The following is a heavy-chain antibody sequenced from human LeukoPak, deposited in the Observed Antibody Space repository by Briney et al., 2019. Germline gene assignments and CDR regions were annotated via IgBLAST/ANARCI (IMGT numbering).Heavy chain of an antibody. V-gene: IGHV3-23*01. Sequence: GGSLRLSCAASGFTFSNYGMSWVRQAPGKGLEWISGISGTGGSTYYADSVKGRFTISRDNSKNTLYLQMNSLRAEDTAVYYCARNDNIVVVPAAINYWGQGTLVTVPS. CDR1: GFTFSNYG. CDR3: ARNDNIVVVPAAINY. CDR2: ISGTGGST. J-gene: IGHJ4*02. D-gene: IGHD2-2*01.